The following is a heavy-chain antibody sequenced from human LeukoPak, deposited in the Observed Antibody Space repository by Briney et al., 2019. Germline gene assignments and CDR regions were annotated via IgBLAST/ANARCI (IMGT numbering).Heavy chain of an antibody. D-gene: IGHD1-14*01. J-gene: IGHJ6*02. CDR2: INSSGGST. Sequence: ASVKVSCKASGYTFTSYYMHWVRQAPGQGLEWMGIINSSGGSTSYAQKFQGRATMTRDTSTSTVYMELSSLRSEDTAVYYCARATGAYYYYGMDVWGQGTTDTVSS. V-gene: IGHV1-46*01. CDR3: ARATGAYYYYGMDV. CDR1: GYTFTSYY.